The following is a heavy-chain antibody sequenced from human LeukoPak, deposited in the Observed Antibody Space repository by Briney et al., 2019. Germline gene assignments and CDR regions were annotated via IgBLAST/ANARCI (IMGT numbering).Heavy chain of an antibody. D-gene: IGHD6-19*01. CDR1: GFTFSTYA. Sequence: GGSLRLSCAASGFTFSTYAITWVRQGPGKGLEWVSAIRPDGDRTYYANSVRGRFTISRDNSKDTVYLQINGLRVEDTAVYYCAREQSGTRGWYTVDYWGQGALVTVSS. V-gene: IGHV3-23*01. CDR2: IRPDGDRT. J-gene: IGHJ4*02. CDR3: AREQSGTRGWYTVDY.